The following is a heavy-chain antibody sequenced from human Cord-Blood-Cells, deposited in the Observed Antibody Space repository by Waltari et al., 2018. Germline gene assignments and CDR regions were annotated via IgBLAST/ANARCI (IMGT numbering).Heavy chain of an antibody. D-gene: IGHD6-25*01. CDR3: ARGAPGFNWFDP. V-gene: IGHV1-69*10. Sequence: QVQLVQSGAEVKKPGSSVKVSCKASGGPFSSYAISWVRQAPGQGLEWMGEIIPILGIANYAQKFQGRVTITADKSTSTAYMELSSLRSEDTAVYYCARGAPGFNWFDPWGQGTLVTVSS. CDR1: GGPFSSYA. J-gene: IGHJ5*02. CDR2: IIPILGIA.